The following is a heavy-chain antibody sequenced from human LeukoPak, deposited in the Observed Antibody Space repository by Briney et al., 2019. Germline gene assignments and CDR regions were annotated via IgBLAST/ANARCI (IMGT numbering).Heavy chain of an antibody. CDR1: GFTFDDYA. Sequence: PGGSLRLSCAASGFTFDDYAMHWVRQAPGKGLEWVSGISWNSGSIGYADSVKGRFTISRDNAKNSLYLQMNSLRAEDTALYYCAKGGVATIINWFDPWGQGTLVTVSS. D-gene: IGHD5-24*01. CDR3: AKGGVATIINWFDP. J-gene: IGHJ5*02. V-gene: IGHV3-9*01. CDR2: ISWNSGSI.